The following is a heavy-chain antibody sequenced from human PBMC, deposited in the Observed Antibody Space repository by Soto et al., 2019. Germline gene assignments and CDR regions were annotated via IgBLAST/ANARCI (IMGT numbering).Heavy chain of an antibody. V-gene: IGHV3-30*09. CDR1: GFTFSSYA. Sequence: PGGSLRLSCAASGFTFSSYAMHWVRQAPGQGLEWLAGISYDGSSKFYADSVKGRLAISRDNSKSTLYLQMDSLRSEDTAVYYCARSGSGNYYYVMDVWGQGTTVTVS. D-gene: IGHD6-25*01. J-gene: IGHJ6*02. CDR3: ARSGSGNYYYVMDV. CDR2: ISYDGSSK.